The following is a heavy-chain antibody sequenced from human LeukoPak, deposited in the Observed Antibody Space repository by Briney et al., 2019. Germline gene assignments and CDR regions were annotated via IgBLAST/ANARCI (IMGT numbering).Heavy chain of an antibody. J-gene: IGHJ4*02. D-gene: IGHD3-22*01. Sequence: SETLSLTCTVSGASISSGGYYWSWIRQHPGKGLEWIGYISYSGSTYYNLSLKSRVTISVDTSKNQFSLKLSSVTAADTAVYYCVRWVYYYDSTGQYDYWGQGTLVTVSS. CDR1: GASISSGGYY. CDR2: ISYSGST. CDR3: VRWVYYYDSTGQYDY. V-gene: IGHV4-31*03.